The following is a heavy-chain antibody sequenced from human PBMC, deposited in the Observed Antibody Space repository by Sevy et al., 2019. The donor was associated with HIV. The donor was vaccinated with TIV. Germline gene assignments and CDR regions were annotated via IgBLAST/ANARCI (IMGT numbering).Heavy chain of an antibody. J-gene: IGHJ4*02. V-gene: IGHV3-23*01. D-gene: IGHD3-3*01. CDR1: GLSFNNYA. Sequence: GGSLRLSCTSSGLSFNNYALTWVRQAPGKGLEWVSTISHSGDNTSYADSVKGRFIISRDNSENTLYLQMNSLRAEDTALYYCAGRKVGDFWSGSVRGPWAGGPLFDYWGQGTLVTVSS. CDR3: AGRKVGDFWSGSVRGPWAGGPLFDY. CDR2: ISHSGDNT.